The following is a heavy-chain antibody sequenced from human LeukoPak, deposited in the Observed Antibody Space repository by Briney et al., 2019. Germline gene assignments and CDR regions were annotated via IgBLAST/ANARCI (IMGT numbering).Heavy chain of an antibody. Sequence: GESLRISCKGSGYSFTSYWIGWVRQMPGKGLEWMGIIYPGDSDTRYSPSFQGQVTISADKSISTAYLQWSSLKASDTAMYYCARQGEAAAGTSWFDHWGQGTLVTVSS. V-gene: IGHV5-51*01. CDR2: IYPGDSDT. J-gene: IGHJ5*02. CDR1: GYSFTSYW. D-gene: IGHD6-13*01. CDR3: ARQGEAAAGTSWFDH.